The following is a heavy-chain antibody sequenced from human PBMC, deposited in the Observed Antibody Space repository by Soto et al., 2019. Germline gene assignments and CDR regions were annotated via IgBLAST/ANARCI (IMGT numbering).Heavy chain of an antibody. Sequence: ASVKVSCKASGGTSSSKAVSWVRQAPGQGLEWMGGIIPFFGSGNYAQRFQGRVTIIADESTSTAYMDLSSLRSEDTALFYCARRKERSGPIYFDYWGQGT. CDR2: IIPFFGSG. V-gene: IGHV1-69*13. CDR1: GGTSSSKA. D-gene: IGHD6-25*01. CDR3: ARRKERSGPIYFDY. J-gene: IGHJ4*02.